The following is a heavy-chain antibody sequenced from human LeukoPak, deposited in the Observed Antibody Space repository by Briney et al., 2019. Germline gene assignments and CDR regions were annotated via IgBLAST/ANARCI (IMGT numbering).Heavy chain of an antibody. CDR2: IYYSGST. CDR3: ARDGVFYDSSGLGPPPIDI. Sequence: SETLSLTCTVSGGSISSSSYYWGWIRQPPGKGLEWIGSIYYSGSTYYNPSLKSRVTISVDTSKNQFSLKLSSVTAADTAVYYCARDGVFYDSSGLGPPPIDIWGQGTMVTVSS. D-gene: IGHD3-22*01. CDR1: GGSISSSSYY. V-gene: IGHV4-39*07. J-gene: IGHJ3*02.